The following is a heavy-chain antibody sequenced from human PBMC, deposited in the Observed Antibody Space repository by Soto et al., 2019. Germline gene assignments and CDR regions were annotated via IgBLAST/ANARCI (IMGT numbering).Heavy chain of an antibody. J-gene: IGHJ4*02. V-gene: IGHV3-74*01. Sequence: EVQLVESGGGLVQPGGSLRLSCEVSGFTFTNYWMHWVHQAPGKGLMWVSRINPDGRTTSYADSVKGRFIISRDNAKNTVYLQKNSLRAEDTAVYFCARVEISTWAKFDSWGQGTLVTVSS. CDR2: INPDGRTT. CDR3: ARVEISTWAKFDS. D-gene: IGHD3-16*02. CDR1: GFTFTNYW.